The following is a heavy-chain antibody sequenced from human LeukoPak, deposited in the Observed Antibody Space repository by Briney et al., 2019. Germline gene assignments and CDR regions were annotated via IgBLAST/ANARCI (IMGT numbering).Heavy chain of an antibody. CDR2: IIPIFGMA. D-gene: IGHD5-18*01. Sequence: ASVKVSCKASGGTFSSYAISWVRQAPGQGLEWMGRIIPIFGMANYAQKFQGRVTITADKSTSTAYMELSSLRSEDTAVYYCARDGGIGGYSYGPRFYYGMDVWGQGTTVTVSS. CDR1: GGTFSSYA. V-gene: IGHV1-69*04. J-gene: IGHJ6*02. CDR3: ARDGGIGGYSYGPRFYYGMDV.